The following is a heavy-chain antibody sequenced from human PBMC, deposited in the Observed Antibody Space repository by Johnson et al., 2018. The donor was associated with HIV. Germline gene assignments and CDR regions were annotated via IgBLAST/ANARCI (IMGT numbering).Heavy chain of an antibody. Sequence: VQVVESGGGLIQPGGSLRLSCAASGFIVSSNYMSWVRQAPGKGLEWVSVVYSDGITFYADSVQGRFTISRDKFKNTLYLQMNSLRAEDTAVYYCAKIMSKWSVDDDAFDLWGLGTMVTVSS. CDR1: GFIVSSNY. CDR3: AKIMSKWSVDDDAFDL. CDR2: VYSDGIT. D-gene: IGHD2-15*01. J-gene: IGHJ3*01. V-gene: IGHV3-53*01.